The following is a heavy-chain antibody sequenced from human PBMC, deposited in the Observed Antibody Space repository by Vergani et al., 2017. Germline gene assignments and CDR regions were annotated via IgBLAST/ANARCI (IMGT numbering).Heavy chain of an antibody. J-gene: IGHJ4*02. D-gene: IGHD6-13*01. Sequence: QVQLQESGPGLVKPSETLSLTCTVSGGSISSYYWSWIRQPAGKGLEWIGRIYTSGSTNYNPSLKSRVTMSVDTSKNQFSLKLSSVTAADTAVYYCARLRYSSSWYAFDYWGQGTLVTVSS. V-gene: IGHV4-4*07. CDR1: GGSISSYY. CDR3: ARLRYSSSWYAFDY. CDR2: IYTSGST.